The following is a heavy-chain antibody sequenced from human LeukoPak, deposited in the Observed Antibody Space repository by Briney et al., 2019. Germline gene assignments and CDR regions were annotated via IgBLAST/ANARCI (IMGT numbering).Heavy chain of an antibody. CDR2: IRSKAFGGTP. V-gene: IGHV3-49*03. J-gene: IGHJ4*02. D-gene: IGHD3-10*01. CDR1: GFTFGDYA. Sequence: GGSLRLSCTASGFTFGDYAMSWFRQAPGKGLEWVGFIRSKAFGGTPEYAASVKGRFTISRDDSKSIAYLQMNSLRAEDTAVYYCAKEGVVARGSGSLYYFDYWGQGTLVTVSS. CDR3: AKEGVVARGSGSLYYFDY.